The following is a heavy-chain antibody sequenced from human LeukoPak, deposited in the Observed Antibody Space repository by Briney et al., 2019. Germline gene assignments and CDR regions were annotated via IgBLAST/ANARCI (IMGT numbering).Heavy chain of an antibody. CDR3: ARDLINPTVTTWNWFDP. CDR2: IIPIFGTA. Sequence: SVKVSCKASGGTSSSYAISWVRQAPGQGLEWMGGIIPIFGTANYAQKFQGRVTITADESTSTAYMELSSLRSEDTAVYYCARDLINPTVTTWNWFDPWGQGTLVTASS. V-gene: IGHV1-69*13. CDR1: GGTSSSYA. J-gene: IGHJ5*02. D-gene: IGHD4-17*01.